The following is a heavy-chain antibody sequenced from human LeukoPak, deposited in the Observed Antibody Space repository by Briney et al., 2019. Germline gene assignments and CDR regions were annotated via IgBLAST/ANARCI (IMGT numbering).Heavy chain of an antibody. CDR2: ISWNSGSI. CDR1: GFTFDDYA. Sequence: GGSLRLSCAASGFTFDDYAMHWVRHAPGKGLEWVSGISWNSGSIGYADSVKGRFTISRDNAKDSLYLQMNSLRAEDTALYYCAKDAVGSGSYYYFDYWGQGTLVTVSS. CDR3: AKDAVGSGSYYYFDY. V-gene: IGHV3-9*01. J-gene: IGHJ4*02. D-gene: IGHD1-26*01.